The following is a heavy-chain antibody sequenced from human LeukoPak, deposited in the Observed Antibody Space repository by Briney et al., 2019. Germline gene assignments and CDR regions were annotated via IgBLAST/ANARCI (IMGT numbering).Heavy chain of an antibody. V-gene: IGHV1-24*01. D-gene: IGHD3-10*01. CDR3: STDSGRSYFYFDF. Sequence: GASGKVSCKISGFGLSVLSIHWMRQAPGKRLEWVGGIRPETGEPIFAQKFRGRVTITEDTFTDTGYLELRGLTSEDTAVYYCSTDSGRSYFYFDFWGQGTLVTVSS. CDR2: IRPETGEP. J-gene: IGHJ4*02. CDR1: GFGLSVLS.